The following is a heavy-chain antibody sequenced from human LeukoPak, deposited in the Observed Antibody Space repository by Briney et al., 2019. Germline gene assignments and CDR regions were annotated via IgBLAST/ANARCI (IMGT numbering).Heavy chain of an antibody. CDR1: GFTFSSYW. CDR2: INSDGSST. D-gene: IGHD4/OR15-4a*01. J-gene: IGHJ4*02. V-gene: IGHV3-74*01. Sequence: GGSLRLSCAASGFTFSSYWMHWVRQAPGKGLVWVSRINSDGSSTSYADSVKGRFTISRDNSKNTLYLQMNSLRADDTAVYYCARRAGAYSHPYDYWGQGTLVTVSS. CDR3: ARRAGAYSHPYDY.